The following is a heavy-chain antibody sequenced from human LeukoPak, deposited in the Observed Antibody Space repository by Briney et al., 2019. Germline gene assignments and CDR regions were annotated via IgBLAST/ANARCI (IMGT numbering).Heavy chain of an antibody. CDR2: IYYSGTT. V-gene: IGHV4-59*01. CDR3: ASLWDWAHPV. D-gene: IGHD3/OR15-3a*01. CDR1: GGSISNYY. J-gene: IGHJ4*02. Sequence: SETLSLTCTGSGGSISNYYWNWIRQPPGKGLELIWYIYYSGTTNYNPSLKCRVSMSVDTSKNQFSLKLSSVTAADTAVYFCASLWDWAHPVWGQGTLVTVSS.